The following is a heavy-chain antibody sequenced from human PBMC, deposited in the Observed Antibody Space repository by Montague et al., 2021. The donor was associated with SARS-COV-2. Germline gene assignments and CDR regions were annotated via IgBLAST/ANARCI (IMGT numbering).Heavy chain of an antibody. CDR1: GGSISGYY. Sequence: SETLSLTCTVSGGSISGYYWSWIRQPPGKGLEWIGYINNSGSTKYNPFLESRVTVSVDRSKNQFSLKLSSVTAADTAVYYCARLLRACTNGVCRAYYYCAMDVWGQGTTVTVSS. CDR2: INNSGST. D-gene: IGHD2-8*01. J-gene: IGHJ6*02. V-gene: IGHV4-59*01. CDR3: ARLLRACTNGVCRAYYYCAMDV.